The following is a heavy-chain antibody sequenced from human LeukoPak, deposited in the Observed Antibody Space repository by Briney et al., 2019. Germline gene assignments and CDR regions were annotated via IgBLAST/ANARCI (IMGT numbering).Heavy chain of an antibody. J-gene: IGHJ4*02. CDR3: AKEFNRGLPDY. Sequence: GGSLRLSCAASGFTFSSYSMNWVRQAPGKGLEWVAVISYDGSNEYYADSVKGRFTISRDNSKNTLYLQMSGLRAEDTAVYYCAKEFNRGLPDYWGQGTLVTVPS. D-gene: IGHD2-21*01. CDR2: ISYDGSNE. CDR1: GFTFSSYS. V-gene: IGHV3-30*18.